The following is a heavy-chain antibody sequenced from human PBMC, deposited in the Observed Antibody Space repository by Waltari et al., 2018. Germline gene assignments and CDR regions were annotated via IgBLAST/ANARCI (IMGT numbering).Heavy chain of an antibody. CDR3: ARDHHGTPPYYYYGMDV. Sequence: QVQLVQSGAEVKKPGSSVKVSCKASGGTFSSYAISWVRQAPGQGLEWMGGIIPIFGTANYAQKFQGRVTITTDESTSTAYMELSSLRSEDTAVYYCARDHHGTPPYYYYGMDVWGQGTTVTVSS. J-gene: IGHJ6*02. CDR1: GGTFSSYA. V-gene: IGHV1-69*05. CDR2: IIPIFGTA.